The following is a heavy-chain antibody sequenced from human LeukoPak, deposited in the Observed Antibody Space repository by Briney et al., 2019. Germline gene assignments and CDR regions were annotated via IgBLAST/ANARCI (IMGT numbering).Heavy chain of an antibody. V-gene: IGHV1-24*01. CDR3: ARGYSSGWYLPNYYYYYYMDV. Sequence: GASVKVSCKVSRYTLTELSMHWVRQAPGKGLEWMGGFDPEDGEAIYAQKFQGRVTMTRNTSISTAYMELSSLRSEDTAVYYCARGYSSGWYLPNYYYYYYMDVWGKGTTVTISS. CDR1: RYTLTELS. J-gene: IGHJ6*03. D-gene: IGHD6-19*01. CDR2: FDPEDGEA.